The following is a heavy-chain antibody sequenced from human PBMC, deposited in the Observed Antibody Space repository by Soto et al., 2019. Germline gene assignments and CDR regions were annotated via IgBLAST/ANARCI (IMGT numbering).Heavy chain of an antibody. CDR1: GYTFTSYG. J-gene: IGHJ6*02. CDR3: ARDRPDGFTGWGYYYYYGMDV. V-gene: IGHV1-18*04. Sequence: QVQLVQSGAEVKKPGASVKVSCKASGYTFTSYGISWVRQAPGQGLEWMGWISAYNGNTNYAQKLQGGVTITTDTTTRTASKAGRSIRSDDTDVYYCARDRPDGFTGWGYYYYYGMDVWGQGTTVTVSS. CDR2: ISAYNGNT. D-gene: IGHD3-9*01.